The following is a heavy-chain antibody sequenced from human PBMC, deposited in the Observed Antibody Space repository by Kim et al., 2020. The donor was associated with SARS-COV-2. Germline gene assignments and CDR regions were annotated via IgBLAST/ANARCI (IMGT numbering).Heavy chain of an antibody. CDR3: AKVGAHCSGGSCHLTYF. CDR1: GFTFSSYV. Sequence: GGSLRLSCAASGFTFSSYVMSWVRQSPGRGLEWVSSISGSGGTTYYSDSVKGRFTISRDNSKNTVFLQVTSLRADDTAVYYFAKVGAHCSGGSCHLTYF. D-gene: IGHD2-15*01. V-gene: IGHV3-23*01. CDR2: ISGSGGTT. J-gene: IGHJ4*01.